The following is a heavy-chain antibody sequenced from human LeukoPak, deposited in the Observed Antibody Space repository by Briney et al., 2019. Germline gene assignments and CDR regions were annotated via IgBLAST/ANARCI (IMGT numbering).Heavy chain of an antibody. D-gene: IGHD2-15*01. V-gene: IGHV3-7*01. CDR3: ARGRKDCSAGNCYSDY. CDR2: IQEAGSEK. Sequence: GGSLRLSCAASGFTFGNYWMNWVRQAPGKGLQWVANIQEAGSEKYYADSVKGRFTISRDNAKNSLYLQMNSLRAEDTAVYYCARGRKDCSAGNCYSDYWGQATLVTVSS. J-gene: IGHJ4*02. CDR1: GFTFGNYW.